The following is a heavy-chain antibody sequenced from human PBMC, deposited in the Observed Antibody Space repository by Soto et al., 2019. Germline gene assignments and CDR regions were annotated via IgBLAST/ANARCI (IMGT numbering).Heavy chain of an antibody. Sequence: QLQLQESGSGLVKPSQTLSLTCAVSGGSISSGGYSWSWIRQPPGKGLEWIGYIYHSGSTYYNPSPKSGANRSVDRSKNQFSRKLSSVTVADTAVYYCAAGGGLPRYYWGQGTLVTVSS. J-gene: IGHJ4*02. CDR2: IYHSGST. V-gene: IGHV4-30-2*01. CDR3: AAGGGLPRYY. D-gene: IGHD5-12*01. CDR1: GGSISSGGYS.